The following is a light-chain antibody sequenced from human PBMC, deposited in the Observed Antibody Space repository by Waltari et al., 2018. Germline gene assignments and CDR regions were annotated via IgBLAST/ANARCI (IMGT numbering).Light chain of an antibody. CDR2: SNY. CDR1: SSNIGSHT. J-gene: IGLJ3*02. CDR3: AAWDDGLSCRSWG. V-gene: IGLV1-44*01. Sequence: QSVLTQPPSASGTPGPRVTISCSGSSSNIGSHTVNWYQQLPGPAPKLLIYSNYQGAAGVPDRFSGFRSGTSASRAISGLQSEDEADYDCAAWDDGLSCRSWGVGGGTKLTVL.